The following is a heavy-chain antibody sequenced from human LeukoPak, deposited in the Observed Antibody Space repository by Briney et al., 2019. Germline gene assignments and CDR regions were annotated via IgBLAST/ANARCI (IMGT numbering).Heavy chain of an antibody. CDR1: GGSISSNF. D-gene: IGHD2/OR15-2a*01. CDR3: ATSLSNYYNYYMDV. Sequence: SETLSLTCTVSGGSISSNFWNWIRQPPGKELEWIGYIYDNGSTDYNPSLKSRVTILVDTSKNQFSLKLTSVTAADTAVYYCATSLSNYYNYYMDVWGKGTTVTVSS. CDR2: IYDNGST. J-gene: IGHJ6*03. V-gene: IGHV4-59*01.